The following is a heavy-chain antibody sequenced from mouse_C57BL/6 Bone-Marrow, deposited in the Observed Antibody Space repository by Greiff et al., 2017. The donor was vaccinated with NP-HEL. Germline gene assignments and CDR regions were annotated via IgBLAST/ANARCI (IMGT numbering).Heavy chain of an antibody. J-gene: IGHJ2*01. CDR1: GFTFSDAW. Sequence: EVKLMESGGGLVQPGGSMKLSCAASGFTFSDAWMDWVRQSPEKGLEWVAEIRNKANNHATYYAESVKGRFAISRDDSKSSVYLQMNSLRAEDTGIYYCTRTGGVLLFDYWGQGTTLTVSS. CDR3: TRTGGVLLFDY. V-gene: IGHV6-6*01. CDR2: IRNKANNHAT.